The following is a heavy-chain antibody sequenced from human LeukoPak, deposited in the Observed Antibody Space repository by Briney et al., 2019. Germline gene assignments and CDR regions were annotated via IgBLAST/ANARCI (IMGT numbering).Heavy chain of an antibody. CDR2: INHSGST. CDR1: GGSFSGYY. Sequence: SETLSLTCAVSGGSFSGYYWSWIRQPPGKGLEWIGEINHSGSTNYNPSLKSRVTISVDTSKNQFSLKLSSVTAADTAVYYCARGLRVAAAGTGFVDYWGQGTRLSVS. J-gene: IGHJ4*02. V-gene: IGHV4-34*01. D-gene: IGHD6-13*01. CDR3: ARGLRVAAAGTGFVDY.